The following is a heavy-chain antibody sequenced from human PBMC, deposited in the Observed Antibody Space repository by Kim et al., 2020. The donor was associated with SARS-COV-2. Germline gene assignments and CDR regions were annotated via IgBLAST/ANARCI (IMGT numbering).Heavy chain of an antibody. CDR2: IKSKTDGGTT. Sequence: GGSLRLSCAASGFTFSNAWMSWVRQAPGKGLEWVGRIKSKTDGGTTDYAAPVKGRFTISRDDSKNTLYLQMNSLKTEDTAVYYCTTDQGGYYYDSSGYPVDAFAIWGQGTMVTVSS. J-gene: IGHJ3*02. CDR1: GFTFSNAW. D-gene: IGHD3-22*01. V-gene: IGHV3-15*01. CDR3: TTDQGGYYYDSSGYPVDAFAI.